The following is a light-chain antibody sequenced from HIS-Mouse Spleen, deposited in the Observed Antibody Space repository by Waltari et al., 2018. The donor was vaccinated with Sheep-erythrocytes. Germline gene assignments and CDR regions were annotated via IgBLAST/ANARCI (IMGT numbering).Light chain of an antibody. CDR3: QQYNNWPWT. CDR1: QSVSSN. V-gene: IGKV3-15*01. J-gene: IGKJ1*01. Sequence: EIVMTQSPATLSVSPGERATLSCRASQSVSSNLAWYQQKPGQAPRLLIYGASTRATGIPARFSGSGYGTEFTLTISSMQYEDFAVYYCQQYNNWPWTFGQGTKVEIK. CDR2: GAS.